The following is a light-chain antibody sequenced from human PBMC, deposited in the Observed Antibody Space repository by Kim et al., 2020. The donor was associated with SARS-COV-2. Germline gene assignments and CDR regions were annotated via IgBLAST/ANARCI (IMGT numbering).Light chain of an antibody. CDR3: AAWHDSLNGPV. CDR2: SNN. J-gene: IGLJ1*01. Sequence: QSVLTQPPSASGTPGQRVTISCSGSSSNIGSNTLNWYQQLPGTAPKLLLYSNNQRPSEVPDRFSGSTSGSSASLAISWLQSQTEAEYYCAAWHDSLNGPVFGAGTKVTVL. V-gene: IGLV1-44*01. CDR1: SSNIGSNT.